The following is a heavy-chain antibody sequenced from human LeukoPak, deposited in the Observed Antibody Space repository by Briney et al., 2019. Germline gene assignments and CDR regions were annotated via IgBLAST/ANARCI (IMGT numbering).Heavy chain of an antibody. D-gene: IGHD3-16*01. V-gene: IGHV4-59*01. CDR2: IYYSGST. Sequence: PSETLSFTCTVSGGSISSYYWSWIRQPPGKGLEWIGYIYYSGSTNYNPSLKSRVTISVDTSKNQFSLKLSSVTAADTAVYYCAKIYDHILGSSESWYFDLWGRGTLVTVSS. CDR3: AKIYDHILGSSESWYFDL. CDR1: GGSISSYY. J-gene: IGHJ2*01.